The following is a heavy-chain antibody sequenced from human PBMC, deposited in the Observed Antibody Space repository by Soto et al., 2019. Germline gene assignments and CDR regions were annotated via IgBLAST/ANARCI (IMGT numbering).Heavy chain of an antibody. CDR2: ISGSGGST. CDR1: GFTFSSYA. Sequence: GGSLRLSCAASGFTFSSYAMSWVRQAPGKGLEWVSAISGSGGSTYYADSVKGRFTISRDNSKNTLYLQMNNLRAEDTAVYYCAKVLKRAARYNWFDPWGQGTLVTVSS. D-gene: IGHD2-15*01. J-gene: IGHJ5*02. V-gene: IGHV3-23*01. CDR3: AKVLKRAARYNWFDP.